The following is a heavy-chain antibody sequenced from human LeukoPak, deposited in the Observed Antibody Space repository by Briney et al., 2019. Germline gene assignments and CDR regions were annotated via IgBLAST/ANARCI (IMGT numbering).Heavy chain of an antibody. CDR2: IYYSGGT. CDR1: GGSISSGDYY. V-gene: IGHV4-61*08. CDR3: ARGSSPWPFDY. J-gene: IGHJ4*02. Sequence: SQTLSLTCTVSGGSISSGDYYWSWIRQPPGKGLEWIGYIYYSGGTNYNPSLKSRVTISVDTSKNQFSLKLSSVTAADTAVYYCARGSSPWPFDYWGQGTLVTVSS. D-gene: IGHD6-6*01.